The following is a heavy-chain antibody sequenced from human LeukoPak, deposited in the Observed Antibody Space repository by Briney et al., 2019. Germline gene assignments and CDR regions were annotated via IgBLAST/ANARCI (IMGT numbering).Heavy chain of an antibody. CDR3: AKVKVPIYYAFWSGHIPYYYGMDV. J-gene: IGHJ6*02. V-gene: IGHV3-23*01. CDR2: ISGIGGST. D-gene: IGHD3-3*01. Sequence: GGSLRLSCAASGFTFSSYAMSWVRQAPGKGLEWVSAISGIGGSTYYADSVTGRFTISRDNSTNTLYLQMNSLRAEETAVHYCAKVKVPIYYAFWSGHIPYYYGMDVWGQGNTVTVSS. CDR1: GFTFSSYA.